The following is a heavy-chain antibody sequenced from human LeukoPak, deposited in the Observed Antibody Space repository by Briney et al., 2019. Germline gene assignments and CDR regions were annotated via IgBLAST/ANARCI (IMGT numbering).Heavy chain of an antibody. D-gene: IGHD3-3*01. J-gene: IGHJ4*02. Sequence: GGSLRLSWAASGFSVSGYYMSWVRQAPRRGLEWVSVIYSGGDTSYLDSVKGRFTVSRDNAKNTVDLHMNGLRPEDTAFYYCARGFFNFEDWGRGTLVTVSS. CDR3: ARGFFNFED. CDR1: GFSVSGYY. CDR2: IYSGGDT. V-gene: IGHV3-66*02.